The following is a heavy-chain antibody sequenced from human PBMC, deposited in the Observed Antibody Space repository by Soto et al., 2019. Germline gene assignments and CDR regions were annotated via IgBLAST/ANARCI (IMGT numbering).Heavy chain of an antibody. CDR2: ISYSGNT. V-gene: IGHV4-59*01. CDR3: ARAAYLDYDYIWGSYRPLGSDAFDI. Sequence: SETLSLTCTVSGASISGYYWSWIRQPPGKRLEWVGFISYSGNTIYNPSLESRVTISVDTSKNQFSLKLSSVTATDTAVYYCARAAYLDYDYIWGSYRPLGSDAFDIWGQGTMVTVSS. J-gene: IGHJ3*02. CDR1: GASISGYY. D-gene: IGHD3-16*02.